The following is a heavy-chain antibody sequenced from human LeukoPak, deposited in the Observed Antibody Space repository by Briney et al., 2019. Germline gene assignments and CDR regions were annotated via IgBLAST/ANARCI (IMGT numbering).Heavy chain of an antibody. D-gene: IGHD3-16*01. CDR2: ISGSGGST. V-gene: IGHV3-23*01. CDR3: AKFLGGEAADFDY. CDR1: XFTFSXYA. Sequence: PXXSLRLSCVAXXFTFSXYAMSWVRQAPGKGVEWVSGISGSGGSTYYADSVKGRFTISRDNSKNRLYLQMNILTAEDTAVYYCAKFLGGEAADFDYWGQGTLVTVSS. J-gene: IGHJ4*02.